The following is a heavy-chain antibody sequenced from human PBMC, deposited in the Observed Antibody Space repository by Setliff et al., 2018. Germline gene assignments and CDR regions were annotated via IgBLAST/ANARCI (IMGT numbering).Heavy chain of an antibody. J-gene: IGHJ4*02. Sequence: ASVKVSCKASGYTFTSYGISWVRQAPGQGLEWMGWISSYNGKTNYAQKLQGRVTMTTDTPTSTAYMELRSLRSDDTAVYYCARGPPDFVVVPAAAKFDFWGQGTLVTVSS. CDR3: ARGPPDFVVVPAAAKFDF. V-gene: IGHV1-18*01. D-gene: IGHD2-2*01. CDR2: ISSYNGKT. CDR1: GYTFTSYG.